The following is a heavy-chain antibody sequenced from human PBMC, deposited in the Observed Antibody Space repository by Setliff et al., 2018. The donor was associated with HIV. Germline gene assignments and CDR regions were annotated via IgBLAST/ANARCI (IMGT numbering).Heavy chain of an antibody. D-gene: IGHD3-16*02. Sequence: SETLSLTCSVSGDSVSDYYWSWIRQPPGKGLEWIGDISTFRGTNYSPSHQIRVTIPMDTSKNQLSLNLSSATAADTAVYYCSRGTFGGVIAQYYFDYWGQGTLVTVSS. J-gene: IGHJ4*02. V-gene: IGHV4-4*09. CDR2: ISTFRGT. CDR3: SRGTFGGVIAQYYFDY. CDR1: GDSVSDYY.